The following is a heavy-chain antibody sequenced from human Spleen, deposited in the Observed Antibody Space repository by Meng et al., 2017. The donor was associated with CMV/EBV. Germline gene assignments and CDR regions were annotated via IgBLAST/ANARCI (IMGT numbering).Heavy chain of an antibody. CDR2: ISGSGGST. J-gene: IGHJ4*02. CDR3: ASYQLLSYFDY. D-gene: IGHD2-2*01. Sequence: GESLKISCAASGFTFDDYGMSWVRQAPGKGLEWVSAISGSGGSTYYADSVKGRFTISRDNSKNTLYLQMNSLRAEDTAVYYCASYQLLSYFDYWGQGTLVTVSS. V-gene: IGHV3-23*01. CDR1: GFTFDDYG.